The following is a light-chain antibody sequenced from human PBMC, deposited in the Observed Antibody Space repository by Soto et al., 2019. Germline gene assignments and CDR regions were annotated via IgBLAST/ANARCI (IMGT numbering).Light chain of an antibody. CDR1: SSDVGGYNY. Sequence: QSALTQPASVSGSPGQSITISCTGTSSDVGGYNYVSWYQHHPGKAPKLMIFDVSNRLSGVSNRFSGSKSANTASLTIYVLRAEDEADYYCSSYTSSSTPYVFGTGTKLTVL. CDR3: SSYTSSSTPYV. J-gene: IGLJ1*01. V-gene: IGLV2-14*03. CDR2: DVS.